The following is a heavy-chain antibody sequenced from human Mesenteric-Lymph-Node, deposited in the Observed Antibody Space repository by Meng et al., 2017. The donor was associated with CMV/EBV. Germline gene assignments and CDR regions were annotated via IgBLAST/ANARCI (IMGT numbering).Heavy chain of an antibody. V-gene: IGHV4-34*01. CDR1: GGSFSGYY. Sequence: QVPLHQGGAGLLKPSETLSVTCAVYGGSFSGYYWNWIRQSPEKGLEWIGEINHSGSTTYNPSFTSRIIISVDTSTNQISLNMSSVTAADTAVYYCARGSSYDILTGYFDYWGQGALVTASS. CDR3: ARGSSYDILTGYFDY. D-gene: IGHD3-9*01. J-gene: IGHJ4*02. CDR2: INHSGST.